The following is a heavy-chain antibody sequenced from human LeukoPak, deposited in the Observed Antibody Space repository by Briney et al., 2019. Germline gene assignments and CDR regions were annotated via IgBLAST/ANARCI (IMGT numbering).Heavy chain of an antibody. V-gene: IGHV1-2*02. D-gene: IGHD3-22*01. CDR3: ARDSTIESYDSSGYYHD. CDR2: INPNSGGT. Sequence: ASVKVSCKASGYTFTGYYMHWVRQAPGQGLEWMGWINPNSGGTNYAQKLQGRVTMTTDTSTSTAYMELRSLRSDDTAVYYCARDSTIESYDSSGYYHDWGQGTLVTVSS. J-gene: IGHJ4*02. CDR1: GYTFTGYY.